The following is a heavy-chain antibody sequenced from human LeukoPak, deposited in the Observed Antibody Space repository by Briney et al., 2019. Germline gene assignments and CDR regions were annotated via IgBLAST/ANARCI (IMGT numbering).Heavy chain of an antibody. V-gene: IGHV3-74*01. CDR1: DFTFSSYW. J-gene: IGHJ4*02. D-gene: IGHD3-22*01. Sequence: GGSLRLSCAASDFTFSSYWMHWVRQAPGKGLVWVSRIDTDGSTTSYADSVKGRFTISRDNAKNTLYLQMNSLRAEDTAVYYCARWYTYYYDSSGSIDYWGQGTLVTVSS. CDR3: ARWYTYYYDSSGSIDY. CDR2: IDTDGSTT.